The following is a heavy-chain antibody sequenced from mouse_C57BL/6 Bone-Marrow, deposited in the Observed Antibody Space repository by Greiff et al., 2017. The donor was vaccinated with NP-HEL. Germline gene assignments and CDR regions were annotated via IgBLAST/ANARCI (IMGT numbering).Heavy chain of an antibody. CDR2: INPSTGGT. J-gene: IGHJ2*01. CDR1: GYSFTGYY. D-gene: IGHD3-2*02. CDR3: ARFPDSSRYYFDY. Sequence: VQLQQSGPELVKPGASVKISCKASGYSFTGYYMNWVKQSPEKSLEWIGEINPSTGGTTYNQKFKAKATLTVDKSSSTAYMQSKSLTSEDSAVYYCARFPDSSRYYFDYWGQGTTLTVSS. V-gene: IGHV1-42*01.